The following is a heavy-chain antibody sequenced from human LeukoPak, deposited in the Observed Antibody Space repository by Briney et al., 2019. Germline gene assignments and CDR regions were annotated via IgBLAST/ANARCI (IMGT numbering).Heavy chain of an antibody. CDR2: INPNSGDT. CDR1: GGTFSSYA. V-gene: IGHV1-2*02. Sequence: ASVKVSCKASGGTFSSYAISWVRQAPGQGLEWMGWINPNSGDTNYAQMFQGRVTMTRDTSISTAYMELSRLRSDDTAVYYCARDPVGRWSPDLDYWGQGTLVTVSS. CDR3: ARDPVGRWSPDLDY. J-gene: IGHJ4*02. D-gene: IGHD1-26*01.